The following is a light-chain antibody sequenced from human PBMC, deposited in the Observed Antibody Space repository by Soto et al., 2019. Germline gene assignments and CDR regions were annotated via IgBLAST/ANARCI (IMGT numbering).Light chain of an antibody. V-gene: IGKV3-11*01. CDR1: KSVSSY. Sequence: EILLTQCPATRCLAPGGRATRSCWAGKSVSSYLAWYQQKPGQAPRLLIYDASNRATGIPASFSGSGSGTDFTLTIRSLKTEAFAVYYCQQRSNWQQSTFGPGTKVDIK. J-gene: IGKJ3*01. CDR3: QQRSNWQQST. CDR2: DAS.